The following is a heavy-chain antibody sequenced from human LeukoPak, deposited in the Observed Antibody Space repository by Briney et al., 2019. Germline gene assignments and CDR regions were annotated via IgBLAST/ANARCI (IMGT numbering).Heavy chain of an antibody. Sequence: QPGGSLRLSCAASGFTFSSYWMSWVRQAPGKGLEWVANIKQDGSEKYYVDSVKGRFTISRDNAKNSLYLQMNSLRAEDTAVYYCASLGDFWSGLTKRFDYWGQGTLVTVSS. CDR3: ASLGDFWSGLTKRFDY. CDR1: GFTFSSYW. J-gene: IGHJ4*02. D-gene: IGHD3-3*01. V-gene: IGHV3-7*01. CDR2: IKQDGSEK.